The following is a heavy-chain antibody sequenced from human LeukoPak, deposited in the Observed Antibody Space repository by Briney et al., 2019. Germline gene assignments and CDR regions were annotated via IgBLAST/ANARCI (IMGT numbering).Heavy chain of an antibody. V-gene: IGHV3-33*01. Sequence: PGGSLRLSCAASGFTFSSYGMHWVRQAPGEGLEWVAVIWYDGSNKYYADSVKSRFTISRDNAKNSLYLQMNSLRAEDTAVYYCARDGEMTASMDSWGQGTLVTVSS. D-gene: IGHD2-21*02. CDR2: IWYDGSNK. CDR1: GFTFSSYG. J-gene: IGHJ4*02. CDR3: ARDGEMTASMDS.